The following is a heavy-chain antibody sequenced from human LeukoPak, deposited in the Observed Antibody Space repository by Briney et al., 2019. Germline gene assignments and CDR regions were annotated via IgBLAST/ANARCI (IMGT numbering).Heavy chain of an antibody. CDR3: ARHQEVSGSYGY. J-gene: IGHJ4*02. D-gene: IGHD1-26*01. CDR1: GFTFTKYA. V-gene: IGHV3-23*01. Sequence: PGGSLRLSCAASGFTFTKYAMSWVRQAAGKGLEWVSAIGGSGTKTFYAESVKGRFTISRDNSNNILFLQMDSLRAEDTAMYYCARHQEVSGSYGYWGQGTLVTVSS. CDR2: IGGSGTKT.